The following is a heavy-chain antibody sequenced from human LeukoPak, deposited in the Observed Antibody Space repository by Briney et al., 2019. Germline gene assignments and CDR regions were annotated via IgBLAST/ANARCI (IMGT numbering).Heavy chain of an antibody. CDR2: IIPIFGTA. D-gene: IGHD6-19*01. J-gene: IGHJ4*02. V-gene: IGHV1-69*13. Sequence: ASVKVSCKASGGTFSSYAISWVRQAPGQGLEWMGGIIPIFGTANYAQKFQGRVTITADESTSTAYMELSSLRSEDTAVYYCARDRGSFQWLATFDYWGQGTLVTVSS. CDR3: ARDRGSFQWLATFDY. CDR1: GGTFSSYA.